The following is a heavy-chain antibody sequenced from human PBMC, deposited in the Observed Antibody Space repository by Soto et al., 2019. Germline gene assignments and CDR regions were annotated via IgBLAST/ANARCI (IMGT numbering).Heavy chain of an antibody. CDR1: GGSISIYY. Sequence: PSETLSLTCTVSGGSISIYYWSWIRQPPGKGLEWIGYIYYSGITDYNPSLKSRVTISVDTSKSQFSLKLSSVTAADTAVYYCARGGGVYYFDYWGQGTLVTVSS. CDR3: ARGGGVYYFDY. V-gene: IGHV4-59*01. CDR2: IYYSGIT. D-gene: IGHD2-8*02. J-gene: IGHJ4*02.